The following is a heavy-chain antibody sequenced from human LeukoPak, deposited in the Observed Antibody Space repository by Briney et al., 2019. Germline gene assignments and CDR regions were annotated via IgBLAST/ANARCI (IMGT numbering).Heavy chain of an antibody. Sequence: GGSLRLSCAASRMTFSDHWMHWVRQVPGKGLVWVSLIKTDGRTTIYADSVKGRFTISRDNGKSTLYLQMNSLRAEDTATYYCTTGPSYGYEWWGQGTVVTVSS. CDR1: RMTFSDHW. V-gene: IGHV3-74*01. D-gene: IGHD3-16*01. CDR3: TTGPSYGYEW. J-gene: IGHJ1*01. CDR2: IKTDGRTT.